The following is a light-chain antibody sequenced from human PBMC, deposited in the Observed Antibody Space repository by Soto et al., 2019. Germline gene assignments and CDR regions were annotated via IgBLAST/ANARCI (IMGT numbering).Light chain of an antibody. CDR2: EVS. Sequence: QSALTQPASVSGSPGQSITISCTGTSSDVGAYNFVSWYQQFPGKAPKLMIYEVSNRPSGVPDRFSGSKSGTSASLAISGLRSEDEADYYCAAWDDSLSGHVVFGGGTKLTVL. CDR1: SSDVGAYNF. J-gene: IGLJ2*01. V-gene: IGLV2-14*01. CDR3: AAWDDSLSGHVV.